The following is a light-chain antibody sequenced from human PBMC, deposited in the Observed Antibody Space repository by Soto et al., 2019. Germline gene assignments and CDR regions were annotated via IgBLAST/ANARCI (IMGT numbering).Light chain of an antibody. V-gene: IGLV1-40*01. J-gene: IGLJ3*02. CDR3: QAYVYSLTASV. CDR1: SSNLGAGYD. Sequence: QLVLTQPPSVSGAPGQRVTISCTGNSSNLGAGYDVHWYQQLPGAAPKLVIFGNRNRPSGVPERFSGSKSGTSASLAITGRQAEDEAGYYCQAYVYSLTASVFGGGTKLTVL. CDR2: GNR.